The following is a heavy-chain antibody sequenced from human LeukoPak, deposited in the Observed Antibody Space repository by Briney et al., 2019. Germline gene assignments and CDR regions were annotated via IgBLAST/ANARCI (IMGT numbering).Heavy chain of an antibody. J-gene: IGHJ4*02. V-gene: IGHV3-21*06. CDR1: GLTFSTFA. CDR2: ITGSGPYI. Sequence: GGSLRLSCAASGLTFSTFAMHWVRLSPGKGLEWVSSITGSGPYILYADSVKRRFTISRDNTKNLLYLEMNSLRAEDTAMYYCVRDVGAVRGEVYFDYWGQGTLVTVSS. D-gene: IGHD3-16*01. CDR3: VRDVGAVRGEVYFDY.